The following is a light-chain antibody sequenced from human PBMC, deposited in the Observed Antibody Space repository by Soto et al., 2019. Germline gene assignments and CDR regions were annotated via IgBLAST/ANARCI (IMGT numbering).Light chain of an antibody. Sequence: QSALTQPASVSGSPGQSITISCTGTTSDIADFNLVSWYQQHPGKAPKLIISEGTKRPSGVSGRFSGSNSGNTASLTISGLQAEDGADYYCCSYAGDSTFVVFGGGTKLTVL. CDR3: CSYAGDSTFVV. CDR2: EGT. CDR1: TSDIADFNL. V-gene: IGLV2-23*03. J-gene: IGLJ2*01.